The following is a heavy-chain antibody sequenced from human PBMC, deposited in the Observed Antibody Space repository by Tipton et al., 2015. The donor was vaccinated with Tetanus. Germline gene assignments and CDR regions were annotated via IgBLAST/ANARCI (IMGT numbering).Heavy chain of an antibody. Sequence: TLSLTCTVSGGSISSGDYYWSWIRQPPGKGLEWIGYIYYSGSTYYNPSLKSRVTISVDTSKNQFSLKLSSVTAADTAVYYCAREYSSFYYFDYWGQGTLVTVSS. J-gene: IGHJ4*02. D-gene: IGHD6-6*01. CDR3: AREYSSFYYFDY. CDR2: IYYSGST. CDR1: GGSISSGDYY. V-gene: IGHV4-30-4*01.